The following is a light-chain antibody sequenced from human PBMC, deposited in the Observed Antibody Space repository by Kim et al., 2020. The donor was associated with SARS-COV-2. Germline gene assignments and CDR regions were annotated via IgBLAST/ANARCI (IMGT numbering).Light chain of an antibody. CDR3: QSYDSISWV. CDR1: GGSIASNY. Sequence: NFMLTQPHSVSGSPEKTVTISCTRSGGSIASNYVQWYQQRPGSAPTTVIYEDYQRPSGVPDRFSGSIDSSSNSASLTISGLRTEDEADYYCQSYDSISWVFGGGTQLTVL. V-gene: IGLV6-57*04. J-gene: IGLJ3*02. CDR2: EDY.